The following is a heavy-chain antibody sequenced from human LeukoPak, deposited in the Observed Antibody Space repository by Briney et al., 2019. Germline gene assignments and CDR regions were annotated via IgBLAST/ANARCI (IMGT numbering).Heavy chain of an antibody. CDR1: GFSFSTYS. J-gene: IGHJ6*02. CDR2: ISSSSSYI. Sequence: NPGGSLRLSCAASGFSFSTYSMNWVRQAPGKGLEWVSSISSSSSYIYYADSVKGRFTISRDNAKNSLYLQMNSLRAEDTAVYYCLVVPAATLSYGMDVWGQGTTVTVSS. D-gene: IGHD2-2*01. V-gene: IGHV3-21*01. CDR3: LVVPAATLSYGMDV.